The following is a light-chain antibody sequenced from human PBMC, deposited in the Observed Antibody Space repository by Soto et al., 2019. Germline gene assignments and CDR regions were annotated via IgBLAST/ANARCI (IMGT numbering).Light chain of an antibody. CDR2: GNS. CDR1: SSNIGFNA. V-gene: IGLV1-47*02. CDR3: AAWDDSLSGVV. Sequence: QSVLTQPPSAAGTPGQRGTLSCSGSSSNIGFNAVNWYQQLPGTAPKLVMHGNSQRTSGVPDRFSGSKSGTSASLAISGLRTEDEAQYYCAAWDDSLSGVVFGGGTQLTVL. J-gene: IGLJ3*02.